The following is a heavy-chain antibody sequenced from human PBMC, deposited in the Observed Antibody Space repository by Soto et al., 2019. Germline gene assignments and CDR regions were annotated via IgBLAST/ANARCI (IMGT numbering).Heavy chain of an antibody. CDR1: GFTFSAYV. D-gene: IGHD3-22*01. CDR2: IWNDGSLK. CDR3: ARGGIYDYGNSGRKSSLGLDV. V-gene: IGHV3-33*01. J-gene: IGHJ6*02. Sequence: QVQLVESEGGVVQPGRSLRVSCAASGFTFSAYVMHWVRQAPGKGLEWVAVIWNDGSLKYYSESAKGRFNISRDNSKNMVYLQMNSLRAEDTAVYSCARGGIYDYGNSGRKSSLGLDVWGQGTTVIVSS.